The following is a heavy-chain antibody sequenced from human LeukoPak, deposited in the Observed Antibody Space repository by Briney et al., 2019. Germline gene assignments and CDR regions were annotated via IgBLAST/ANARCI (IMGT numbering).Heavy chain of an antibody. J-gene: IGHJ3*02. V-gene: IGHV3-48*03. Sequence: GGSLRLSCAASGFTFSSYEMNWVRQAPGKGLEWVSYISSSGSTIYYADSVKGRFTISRDNSKNTPYLQMNSLRAEDTAVYYCAKVGRWLQLGAFDIWGQGTMVTVSS. D-gene: IGHD5-24*01. CDR3: AKVGRWLQLGAFDI. CDR1: GFTFSSYE. CDR2: ISSSGSTI.